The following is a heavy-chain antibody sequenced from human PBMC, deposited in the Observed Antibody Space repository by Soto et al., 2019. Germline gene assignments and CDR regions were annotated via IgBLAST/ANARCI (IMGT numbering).Heavy chain of an antibody. CDR3: ARRPRAVAGMDNWFDP. V-gene: IGHV4-39*01. CDR1: GGSISSSSITYY. CDR2: IHSSGSA. D-gene: IGHD6-19*01. Sequence: QLQLQESGPGLVKPSETLSLTCTVSGGSISSSSITYYWGWIRQPPGKGPEWIGGIHSSGSAYYNPSLRGRVTVSIDVSKNEFSLKLSSVTAADTAVYYCARRPRAVAGMDNWFDPWGQGILVTVSS. J-gene: IGHJ5*02.